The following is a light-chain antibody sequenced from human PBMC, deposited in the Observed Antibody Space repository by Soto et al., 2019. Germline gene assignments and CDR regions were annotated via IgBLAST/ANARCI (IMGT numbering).Light chain of an antibody. CDR2: DVS. CDR3: SSYASSSNLV. Sequence: QSALTQPASVSVSPEQKITIPCTENSSDVGGYDYVSWYQLYPGKVPKLMIYDVSSRPSGVSNRFSCAKSGNTASLTISGLKAEDEADYYCSSYASSSNLVFGGGTKLTVL. CDR1: SSDVGGYDY. V-gene: IGLV2-14*01. J-gene: IGLJ2*01.